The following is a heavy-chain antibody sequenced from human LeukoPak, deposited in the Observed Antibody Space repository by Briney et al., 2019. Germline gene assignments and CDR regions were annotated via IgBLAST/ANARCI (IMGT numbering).Heavy chain of an antibody. CDR3: ARRDNWFDP. CDR2: IYYSGST. V-gene: IGHV4-39*01. J-gene: IGHJ5*02. CDR1: GGSISSSSYY. Sequence: SETLSLTCTVSGGSISSSSYYWGWIRQPPGKGLEWIGSIYYSGSTYYNPSLKSRVTISVDTSKNQFSLKLSSVTAADTAVYYCARRDNWFDPWAREPWSPSPQ.